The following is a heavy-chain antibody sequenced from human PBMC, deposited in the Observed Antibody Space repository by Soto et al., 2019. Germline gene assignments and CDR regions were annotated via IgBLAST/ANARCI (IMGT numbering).Heavy chain of an antibody. J-gene: IGHJ4*02. V-gene: IGHV3-23*01. CDR2: ISGSGGTA. CDR1: GFTFSSYA. CDR3: AKNCGGDCYTNFDY. Sequence: GGSLRLSCAASGFTFSSYAMSWVRQAPGKGLEWVSAISGSGGTAYYADSVKGRFTISRDNSKNTLYLQMNSLRAEDTAVYYCAKNCGGDCYTNFDYWGQGTLVTVSS. D-gene: IGHD2-21*02.